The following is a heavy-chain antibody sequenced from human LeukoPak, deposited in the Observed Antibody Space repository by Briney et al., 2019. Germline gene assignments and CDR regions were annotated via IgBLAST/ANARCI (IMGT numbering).Heavy chain of an antibody. Sequence: GASVKVSCKASGYTFTGYYMHWVRQAPGQGLEWMGWINPNSGGTNYAQKLQGRVTMTTDTSTSTAYMELRSLRSDDTAVYYCARDSASGPALNYWGQGTLVTVSS. CDR3: ARDSASGPALNY. CDR2: INPNSGGT. CDR1: GYTFTGYY. V-gene: IGHV1-2*02. J-gene: IGHJ4*02. D-gene: IGHD3-3*01.